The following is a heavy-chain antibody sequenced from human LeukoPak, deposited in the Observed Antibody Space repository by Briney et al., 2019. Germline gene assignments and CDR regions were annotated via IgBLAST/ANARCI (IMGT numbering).Heavy chain of an antibody. J-gene: IGHJ4*02. CDR1: GFTFSSYE. V-gene: IGHV3-48*03. CDR3: AKRSATSSGYFDF. D-gene: IGHD3-22*01. Sequence: PGGSLRLSCAASGFTFSSYEMNWVRQAPGKGLEWVSYISSCGSTIYYADSVKGRFTISRDNAKNSLYLQMNSLRAEDTAIYYCAKRSATSSGYFDFWGRGTLVTVSS. CDR2: ISSCGSTI.